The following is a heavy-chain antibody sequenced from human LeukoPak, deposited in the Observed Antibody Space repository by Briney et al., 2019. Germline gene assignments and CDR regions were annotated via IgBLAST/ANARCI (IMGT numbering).Heavy chain of an antibody. D-gene: IGHD6-13*01. V-gene: IGHV4-59*01. Sequence: NASETLSLTCTVSGGSISSYCWSWIRQPPGKGLEWIGYIYYSGTTNYNPSLKSRVTISVDTSKSQFSLKLSSVTAADTAVYYCARGVYIAAAQYAYWGQGTLVTVSS. CDR3: ARGVYIAAAQYAY. CDR1: GGSISSYC. CDR2: IYYSGTT. J-gene: IGHJ4*02.